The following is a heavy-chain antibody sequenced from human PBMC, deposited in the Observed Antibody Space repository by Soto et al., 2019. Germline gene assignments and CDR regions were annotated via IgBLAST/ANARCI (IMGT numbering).Heavy chain of an antibody. Sequence: QVQLVQSGAEVKKPGASVKVSCKTSGYTFTSYGISWVRQAPGQGLEWMGCISAYNGNTNYAQKLQGRVTMTTDTSTSTAYKEVRSLRSDDTGVYYCARGGGWDFSGYYYADWGQGTLVTVSS. CDR2: ISAYNGNT. CDR1: GYTFTSYG. J-gene: IGHJ4*02. D-gene: IGHD3-22*01. CDR3: ARGGGWDFSGYYYAD. V-gene: IGHV1-18*01.